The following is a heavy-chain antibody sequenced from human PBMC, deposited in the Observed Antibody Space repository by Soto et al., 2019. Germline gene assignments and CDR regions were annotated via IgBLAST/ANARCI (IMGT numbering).Heavy chain of an antibody. Sequence: SVKVSCKASVGIFSSYAISWVRQAPGQGREWMGGIIPIFGTANYAQKFQGRVTITADESTSTAYRELSSLRSEDKAVYYCARAMYYDIWAGYYTPTNYYYYYGMDVWGQGTTVTVSS. CDR1: VGIFSSYA. CDR2: IIPIFGTA. V-gene: IGHV1-69*13. D-gene: IGHD3-9*01. CDR3: ARAMYYDIWAGYYTPTNYYYYYGMDV. J-gene: IGHJ6*02.